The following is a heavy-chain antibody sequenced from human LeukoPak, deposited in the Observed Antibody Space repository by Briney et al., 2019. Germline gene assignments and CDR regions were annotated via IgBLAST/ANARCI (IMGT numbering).Heavy chain of an antibody. Sequence: PGGSLRLSCAASGFTFTNYWMSRVRQAPGKGLEWVSFIYSDNTHYSDSVKGRFTISRDNSKNTLYLQMNSLRAEDTAVYYCELHGSGSLWGQGTLVTVSS. V-gene: IGHV3-66*02. CDR3: ELHGSGSL. D-gene: IGHD3-10*01. CDR2: IYSDNT. CDR1: GFTFTNYW. J-gene: IGHJ4*02.